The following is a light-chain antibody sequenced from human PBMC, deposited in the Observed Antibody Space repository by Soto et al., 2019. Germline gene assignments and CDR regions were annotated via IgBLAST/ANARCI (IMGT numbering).Light chain of an antibody. V-gene: IGKV1-39*01. CDR3: QQSSNIPWT. Sequence: DIQMTQSPSSLSASVGDSVTITCRTSQYVDRYLSWYQQIPGRAPKLLIYSASSLVTGVPPRFRGSASGPEVTLSISSLQREDFATYFCQQSSNIPWTFGQGTKVEMK. CDR2: SAS. CDR1: QYVDRY. J-gene: IGKJ1*01.